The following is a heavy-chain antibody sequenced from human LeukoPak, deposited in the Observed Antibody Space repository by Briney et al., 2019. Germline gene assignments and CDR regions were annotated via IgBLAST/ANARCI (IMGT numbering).Heavy chain of an antibody. CDR1: GFTFSSYG. CDR3: ARDPVVLVPAVMMLES. CDR2: ISSSSNYI. Sequence: NPGGSLRLSCAASGFTFSSYGMTWVRLAPGKGLEWVSSISSSSNYIYYADSVKGRFTTSRDNAKNSLYLQMNNLTAEDTAVFYCARDPVVLVPAVMMLESWGQGTLVTVSS. V-gene: IGHV3-21*01. D-gene: IGHD2-2*01. J-gene: IGHJ4*02.